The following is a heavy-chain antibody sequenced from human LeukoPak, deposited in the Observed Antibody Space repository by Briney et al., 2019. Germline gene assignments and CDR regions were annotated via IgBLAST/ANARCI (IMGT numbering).Heavy chain of an antibody. CDR2: ISYDGSNK. V-gene: IGHV3-30-3*01. J-gene: IGHJ6*02. Sequence: GRSLRLSCAASGFTFSSYAMHWVRQAPGKGLEWVAVISYDGSNKYYADSVKGRFTISRDNSKNTLYLQMNSLRAEDTAVYYCARVITLYDSSDYYYYGMDVWGQGTTVIVSS. CDR3: ARVITLYDSSDYYYYGMDV. CDR1: GFTFSSYA. D-gene: IGHD3-22*01.